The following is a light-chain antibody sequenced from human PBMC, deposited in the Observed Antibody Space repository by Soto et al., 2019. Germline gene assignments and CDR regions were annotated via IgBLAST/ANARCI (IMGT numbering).Light chain of an antibody. J-gene: IGKJ1*01. CDR2: AAF. Sequence: DLQMTQSPSSLSASVGDRVTITCRASQIISIYVNWYQQKPGKAPKLLISAAFTLQSGVPSRFSGSVSETDFTLTISSLQPEDFATYYCQQSYSTPRTFGQGTKVEIK. CDR1: QIISIY. CDR3: QQSYSTPRT. V-gene: IGKV1-39*01.